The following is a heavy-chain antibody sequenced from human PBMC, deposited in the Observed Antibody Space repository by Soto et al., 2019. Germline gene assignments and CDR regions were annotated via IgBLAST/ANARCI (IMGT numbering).Heavy chain of an antibody. CDR2: IYYSGST. CDR1: GGSISSSSYY. Sequence: PSETLSLTCTVSGGSISSSSYYWGWIRQPPGKGLEWIGSIYYSGSTYYNPSLKSRVTISKDTSKNQVVLTMTNMDPVDTGTYYCARMRYNWNALDHWGQGTLVTVSS. D-gene: IGHD1-1*01. CDR3: ARMRYNWNALDH. V-gene: IGHV4-39*06. J-gene: IGHJ4*02.